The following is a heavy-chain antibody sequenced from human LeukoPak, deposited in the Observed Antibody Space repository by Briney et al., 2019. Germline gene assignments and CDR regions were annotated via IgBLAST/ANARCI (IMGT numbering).Heavy chain of an antibody. CDR1: GFTFIRYS. V-gene: IGHV3-21*01. J-gene: IGHJ6*02. CDR2: ISSPSTYI. CDR3: TIEGAGPTGQIGYYGMDV. Sequence: KPGGTLVLSWAASGFTFIRYSLSWVCKAPGEGLEWISSISSPSTYIYYADSVKGRFTISRDNAKNTLYLQMSSLRAEDTAVYYCTIEGAGPTGQIGYYGMDVWGQGTTVTVSS. D-gene: IGHD1-1*01.